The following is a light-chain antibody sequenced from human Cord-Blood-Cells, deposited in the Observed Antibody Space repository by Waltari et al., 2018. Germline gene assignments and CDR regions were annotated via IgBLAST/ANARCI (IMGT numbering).Light chain of an antibody. CDR1: QSVLYSSNNKNY. J-gene: IGKJ2*01. V-gene: IGKV4-1*01. Sequence: DIVLTQSPDSLAVSLGERAPINCKSSQSVLYSSNNKNYLAWYQQKPGQPPKLLIYWASTRGSGVPDRFSGSGSGTDFTLTISSLQAEDVAVYYCQQYYSTPYTFGQGTKLEIK. CDR3: QQYYSTPYT. CDR2: WAS.